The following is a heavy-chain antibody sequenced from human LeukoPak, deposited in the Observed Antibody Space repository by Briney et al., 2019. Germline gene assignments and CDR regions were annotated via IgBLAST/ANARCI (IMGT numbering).Heavy chain of an antibody. J-gene: IGHJ4*02. D-gene: IGHD4-11*01. Sequence: ASVKDSCKASGDTFIGSYVHWVQQAPGKGLEWLGPPDPEEGETKFAERFQDRVTIAADTTTKTVYMELSGLRFEDTAIYCWAKVSHYSIFEFWGQGTPVTVSS. CDR3: AKVSHYSIFEF. V-gene: IGHV1-69-2*01. CDR1: GDTFIGSY. CDR2: PDPEEGET.